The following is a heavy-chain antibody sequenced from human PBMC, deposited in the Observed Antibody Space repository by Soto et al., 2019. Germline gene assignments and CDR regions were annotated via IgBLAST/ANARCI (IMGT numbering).Heavy chain of an antibody. CDR1: GYTFTSYD. CDR2: MNPNSGNT. V-gene: IGHV1-8*01. CDR3: ASGETRDYYYYGMDV. Sequence: ASVKVSCKASGYTFTSYDINWVRQATGQGLEWMGWMNPNSGNTGYAQKFQGRVTMTRNTSISTAYMELSSLRSEDTAVYYCASGETRDYYYYGMDVWGQGTTVTVSS. J-gene: IGHJ6*02.